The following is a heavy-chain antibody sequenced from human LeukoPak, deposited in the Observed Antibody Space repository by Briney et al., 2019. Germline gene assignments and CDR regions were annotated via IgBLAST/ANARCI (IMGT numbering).Heavy chain of an antibody. V-gene: IGHV4-61*02. D-gene: IGHD3-3*01. J-gene: IGHJ3*02. CDR1: GGSISSGSYY. CDR3: ARDWSYYDFWSGYSRAFDI. CDR2: IYTSGST. Sequence: SQTLSLTCTVSGGSISSGSYYWSWIRQPAGKGLEWIGRIYTSGSTNYNPSLKSRVTISVDTSKNQFSLKLSSVTAADTAVYYCARDWSYYDFWSGYSRAFDIWGQGTMVTVSS.